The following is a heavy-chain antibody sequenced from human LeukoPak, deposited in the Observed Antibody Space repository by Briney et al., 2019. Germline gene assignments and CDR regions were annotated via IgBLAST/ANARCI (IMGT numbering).Heavy chain of an antibody. CDR2: ISAYNGNT. J-gene: IGHJ5*02. V-gene: IGHV1-18*01. CDR3: AREGSSWHNWFDP. Sequence: ASEKVSCKASGYTFTSYGISWVRQAPGQGLEWMGWISAYNGNTNYAQKFQGRVTMTRDTSISTAYMELSRLRSDDTAVYYCAREGSSWHNWFDPWGQGTLVTVSS. CDR1: GYTFTSYG. D-gene: IGHD6-13*01.